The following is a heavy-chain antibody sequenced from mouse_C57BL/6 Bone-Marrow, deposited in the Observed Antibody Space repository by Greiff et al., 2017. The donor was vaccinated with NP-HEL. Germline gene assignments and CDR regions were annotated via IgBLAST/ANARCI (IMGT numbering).Heavy chain of an antibody. CDR3: ARRAIYYYGSSNYAMDY. Sequence: VKLQQSGAELVRPGTSVKMSCKASGYTFTNYWIGWAKQRPGHGLEWIGDIYPGGGYTNYNEKFKGKATLTADKSSSTAYMQFSSLTSEDSAIYYCARRAIYYYGSSNYAMDYWGQGTSVTVSS. J-gene: IGHJ4*01. V-gene: IGHV1-63*01. CDR2: IYPGGGYT. D-gene: IGHD1-1*01. CDR1: GYTFTNYW.